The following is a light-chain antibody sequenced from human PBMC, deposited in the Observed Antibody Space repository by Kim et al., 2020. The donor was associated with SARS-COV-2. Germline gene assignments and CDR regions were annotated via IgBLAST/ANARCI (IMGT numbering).Light chain of an antibody. CDR1: SSNIGSNY. CDR3: AAWDDSLSALV. Sequence: QRVTISCSGSSSNIGSNYVYWYQQLPASAPKLLIYTNNQRPSGVPDRFSGSESGASASLAISGLRSEDEAGYYCAAWDDSLSALVFGGGTQLTVL. V-gene: IGLV1-47*01. CDR2: TNN. J-gene: IGLJ3*02.